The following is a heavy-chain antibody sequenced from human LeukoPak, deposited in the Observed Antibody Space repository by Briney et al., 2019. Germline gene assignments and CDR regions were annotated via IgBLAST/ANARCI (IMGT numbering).Heavy chain of an antibody. CDR1: GYTFTSYA. CDR2: INAYNGNT. CDR3: ARDVPDYYDSSGYYITSYDY. D-gene: IGHD3-22*01. J-gene: IGHJ4*02. Sequence: ASVTVSCKASGYTFTSYAISWVRQAPGQGLEWMGWINAYNGNTNYAQNFQGRVTMTTDTSTSTAYMELRSLRSDDTAVYYCARDVPDYYDSSGYYITSYDYWGQGTLVTVSS. V-gene: IGHV1-18*01.